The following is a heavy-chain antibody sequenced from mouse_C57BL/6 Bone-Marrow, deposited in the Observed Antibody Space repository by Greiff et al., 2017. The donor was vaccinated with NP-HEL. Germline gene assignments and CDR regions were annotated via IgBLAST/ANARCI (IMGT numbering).Heavy chain of an antibody. V-gene: IGHV1-61*01. CDR2: IYPSDSET. J-gene: IGHJ3*01. Sequence: QVHVKQPGAELVRPGSSVKLSCKASGYTFTSYWMDWVKQRPGQGLEWIGNIYPSDSETHYNQKFKDKATLTVDKSSSTAYMQLSSLTSEDSAVYYCAIYYGYGGFAYWGQGTLVTVSA. CDR1: GYTFTSYW. D-gene: IGHD2-2*01. CDR3: AIYYGYGGFAY.